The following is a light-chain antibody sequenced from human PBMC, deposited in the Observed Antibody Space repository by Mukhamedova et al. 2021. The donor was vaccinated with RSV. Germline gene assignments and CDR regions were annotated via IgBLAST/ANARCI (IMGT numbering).Light chain of an antibody. CDR2: DGS. Sequence: QKPGQPPRVLIYDGSTRATGFPARFSGSGSGTEFTLTISRIEFDDFAVYYCQQHNTWPRTFGQGPRVDIK. J-gene: IGKJ1*01. V-gene: IGKV3-15*01. CDR3: QQHNTWPRT.